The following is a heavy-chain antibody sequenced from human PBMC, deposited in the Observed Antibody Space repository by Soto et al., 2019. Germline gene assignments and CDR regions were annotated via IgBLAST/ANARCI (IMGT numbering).Heavy chain of an antibody. CDR3: AKDSVGPYCSGGSCYDWFDP. CDR1: GFAFGAYD. D-gene: IGHD2-15*01. CDR2: ISGSGDNT. Sequence: GGSLRLSCGASGFAFGAYDVSWVRQAPGKGLEWVSVISGSGDNTDYADSVKGRFTISRDNSKNTLYLQMNSLRAEDTAVYYCAKDSVGPYCSGGSCYDWFDPWGQGTLVTVSS. J-gene: IGHJ5*02. V-gene: IGHV3-23*01.